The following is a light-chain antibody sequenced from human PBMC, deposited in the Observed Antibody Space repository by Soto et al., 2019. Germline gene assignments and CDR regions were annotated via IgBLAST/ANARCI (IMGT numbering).Light chain of an antibody. CDR2: WAS. V-gene: IGKV4-1*01. J-gene: IGKJ2*01. CDR1: QSVLYSSNNKNY. CDR3: QQYYSTPYP. Sequence: DIVMTQSPDSLAVSLGERATINCKSSQSVLYSSNNKNYLAWYKQKPGQPPKLLIYWASTRESGVPDRFSGSGSWTDVTLTISSLQAEYVAVYYCQQYYSTPYPFGQGTKLEIK.